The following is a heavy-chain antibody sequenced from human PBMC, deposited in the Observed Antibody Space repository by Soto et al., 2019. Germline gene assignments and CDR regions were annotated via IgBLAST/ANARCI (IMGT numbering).Heavy chain of an antibody. CDR2: INSDGSST. V-gene: IGHV3-74*01. D-gene: IGHD2-15*01. CDR1: GFTFSSYW. J-gene: IGHJ6*03. Sequence: GGSLRLSCAASGFTFSSYWMHWVRQAPEKGLVWVSRINSDGSSTSYADSVKGRFTISRDNSKNTLYLQMNSLRAEDTAVYYCASISLGSPTDYYYYMDVWGKGTTVTVSS. CDR3: ASISLGSPTDYYYYMDV.